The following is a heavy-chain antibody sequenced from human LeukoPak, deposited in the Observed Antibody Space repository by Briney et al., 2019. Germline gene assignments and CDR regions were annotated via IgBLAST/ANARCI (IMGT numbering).Heavy chain of an antibody. CDR2: ISGSGGST. CDR1: GLTFSTYW. CDR3: AKRKKDSSGTYYSDY. Sequence: GGSLRLSCVTSGLTFSTYWMSWVRQAPGKGLEWVSAISGSGGSTYYADSVKGRFTISRDNSKNTLYLQMNSLRAEDTAVYYCAKRKKDSSGTYYSDYWGQGTLVTVSS. V-gene: IGHV3-23*01. J-gene: IGHJ4*02. D-gene: IGHD3-22*01.